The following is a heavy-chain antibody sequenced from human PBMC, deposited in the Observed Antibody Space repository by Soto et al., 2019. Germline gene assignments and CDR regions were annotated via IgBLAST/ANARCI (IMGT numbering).Heavy chain of an antibody. V-gene: IGHV3-23*01. CDR1: GFTFSSYA. CDR2: ISGSGGTT. J-gene: IGHJ4*02. CDR3: AKSPQVISTSFDY. Sequence: GGSLRLSCVASGFTFSSYALNWVRQAPGRGLEWVSAISGSGGTTYYADSVKGRFTISRDNSKNTLFLQMNSLRAEDAAIYYCAKSPQVISTSFDYWGQGSLVTVSS. D-gene: IGHD3-22*01.